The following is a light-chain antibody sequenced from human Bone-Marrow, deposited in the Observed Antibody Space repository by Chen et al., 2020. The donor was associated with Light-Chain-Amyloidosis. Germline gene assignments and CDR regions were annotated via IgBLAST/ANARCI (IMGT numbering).Light chain of an antibody. V-gene: IGLV3-21*02. CDR1: NIGSTS. J-gene: IGLJ3*02. CDR3: QVWDRSSDRPV. Sequence: SYVLTQPSSASVVPGQTATIACGGNNIGSTSVHWYQQTPGQAPLLVVYDDSDRPSGIPERLSGSNSGNTATLTISRVEAGDDADYYCQVWDRSSDRPVFGGGTKLTVL. CDR2: DDS.